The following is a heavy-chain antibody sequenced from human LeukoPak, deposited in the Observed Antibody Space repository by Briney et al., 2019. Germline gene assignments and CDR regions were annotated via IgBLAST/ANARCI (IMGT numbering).Heavy chain of an antibody. D-gene: IGHD2-21*02. CDR3: ARDRVEVAVVVTATPYDY. CDR1: GYTFTSYG. Sequence: ASVKVSCKASGYTFTSYGISWVRQAPGQGLEWMGWISAYNGNTNYAQKLQGRVTMTTDTSTSTAYMELRSLRSDDTAVYYCARDRVEVAVVVTATPYDYWGQGTLVTVSS. V-gene: IGHV1-18*01. CDR2: ISAYNGNT. J-gene: IGHJ4*02.